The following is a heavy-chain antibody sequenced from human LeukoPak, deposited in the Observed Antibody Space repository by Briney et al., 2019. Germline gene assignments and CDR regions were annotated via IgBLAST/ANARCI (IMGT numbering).Heavy chain of an antibody. CDR3: ARGRPHGNDY. CDR2: IRPDGSHI. Sequence: QSGGSLRLSCAASGFSFSTFVMHWVRQAPGKGLEWVAVIRPDGSHISYVDPVKGRFTISRDNAKNTLYLQMNSLRVEDTAVYYCARGRPHGNDYWGQGTLVTVSS. CDR1: GFSFSTFV. J-gene: IGHJ4*02. D-gene: IGHD4-23*01. V-gene: IGHV3-33*01.